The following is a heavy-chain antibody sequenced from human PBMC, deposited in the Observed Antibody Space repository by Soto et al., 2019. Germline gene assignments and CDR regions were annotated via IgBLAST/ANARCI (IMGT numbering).Heavy chain of an antibody. D-gene: IGHD1-26*01. CDR1: GFSLSTSGVG. CDR2: IYWDDDK. CDR3: ALSPTTDNRRYFDY. V-gene: IGHV2-5*02. J-gene: IGHJ4*02. Sequence: TLVNPTQTXTLTXTFSGFSLSTSGVGVGWNRXXPGKALEWLALIYWDDDKRYSPSLKSRLTITKDTSKNQVVLTMTNMDPVDTATYYCALSPTTDNRRYFDYWGQGTLVTVSS.